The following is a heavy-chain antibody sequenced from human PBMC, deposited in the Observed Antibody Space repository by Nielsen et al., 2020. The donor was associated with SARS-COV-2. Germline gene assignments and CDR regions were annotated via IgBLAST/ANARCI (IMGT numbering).Heavy chain of an antibody. Sequence: SVKVSCKASGGTFSSYAISWVRQAPGQGLEWMGRIIPILGIANYAQKFQGRVTITADKSTSTAYMELSSLRSEDTAVYYCARDTYSSSWEVPPHHYYGMDVWGQGTTVTVSS. D-gene: IGHD6-13*01. V-gene: IGHV1-69*04. CDR1: GGTFSSYA. J-gene: IGHJ6*02. CDR2: IIPILGIA. CDR3: ARDTYSSSWEVPPHHYYGMDV.